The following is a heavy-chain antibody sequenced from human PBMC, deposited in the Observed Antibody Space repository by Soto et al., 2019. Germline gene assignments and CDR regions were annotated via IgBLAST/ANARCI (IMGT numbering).Heavy chain of an antibody. CDR2: IYHSGST. V-gene: IGHV4-4*02. D-gene: IGHD4-17*01. CDR3: ARVWTTVTNWFDP. CDR1: GGSISSSNW. Sequence: SETLSLTCAVSGGSISSSNWWGWVRQPPGKGLEWIGEIYHSGSTNYNPSLKSRVTISVDKSKNQFSLKLSSVTPADTAVYYCARVWTTVTNWFDPWGQGTLVTVSS. J-gene: IGHJ5*02.